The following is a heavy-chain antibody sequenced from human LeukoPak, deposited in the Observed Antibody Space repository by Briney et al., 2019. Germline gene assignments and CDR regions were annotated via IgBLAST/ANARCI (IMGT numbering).Heavy chain of an antibody. Sequence: QAGGSLRLSCAASVFTVSSNYMSWVRQAPGKGLGWVAQIEGDGSSTTYADSVKGRFTISRDNAKNTLYLQMNSLRAEDTAVYYCARMYYYDSYYFDYWGQGTLVTVSS. D-gene: IGHD3-22*01. CDR2: IEGDGSST. J-gene: IGHJ4*02. V-gene: IGHV3-74*01. CDR1: VFTVSSNY. CDR3: ARMYYYDSYYFDY.